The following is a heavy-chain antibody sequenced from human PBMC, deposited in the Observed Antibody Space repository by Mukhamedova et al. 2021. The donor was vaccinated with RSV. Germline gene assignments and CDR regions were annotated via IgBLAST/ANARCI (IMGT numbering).Heavy chain of an antibody. CDR2: GSHNGDT. D-gene: IGHD3-10*01. CDR3: ARRANGSGSYLF. Sequence: TWIRQSPGKGLEWIGEGSHNGDTNYNPSLKSRVTISADSSTNQVSLKMNSVTAADAAVYYCARRANGSGSYLFWGQGTLVSVSS. V-gene: IGHV4-34*01. J-gene: IGHJ4*02.